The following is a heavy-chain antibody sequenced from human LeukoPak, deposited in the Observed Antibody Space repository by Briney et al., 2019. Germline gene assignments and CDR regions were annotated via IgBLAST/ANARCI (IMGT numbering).Heavy chain of an antibody. CDR1: GFSLRKYE. J-gene: IGHJ4*02. CDR3: AREPAGLFFDANGYLDL. D-gene: IGHD3/OR15-3a*01. V-gene: IGHV3-48*03. Sequence: AGSLRLSCSASGFSLRKYEMNWVRQAPGKGLEWISYMSSESTAIYYSDSVDGRFTMSRDNAKNSVHLQMTSLRADDTALYFCAREPAGLFFDANGYLDLWGPGALVTVSS. CDR2: MSSESTAI.